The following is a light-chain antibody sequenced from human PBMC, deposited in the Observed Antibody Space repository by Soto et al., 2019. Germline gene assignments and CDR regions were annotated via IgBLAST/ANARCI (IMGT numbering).Light chain of an antibody. CDR2: WAS. CDR1: QSVLSSSNSKNC. CDR3: QHYYSIPWT. Sequence: DIVMTQSPDSLAVSLGERATINCRSSQSVLSSSNSKNCLAWYQQKSGQPPKLLIYWASTRQSGVPDRFSARRSGTDFTLTISSLQAEDVAAYYCQHYYSIPWTFGQGTRVEIK. J-gene: IGKJ1*01. V-gene: IGKV4-1*01.